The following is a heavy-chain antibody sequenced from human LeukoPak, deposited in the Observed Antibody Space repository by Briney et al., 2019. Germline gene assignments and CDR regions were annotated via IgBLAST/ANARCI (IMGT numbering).Heavy chain of an antibody. CDR2: INTDGSST. Sequence: GGSLRLSCAASGFTFSSFWMHWVRQAPGKGLVWVSFINTDGSSTTYADSVKGRFTVSRDNAKNTLYLQMSGLRAEDTAVYYCAREWRKTGAFDYWGQGTLVTVSS. D-gene: IGHD3-10*01. CDR3: AREWRKTGAFDY. J-gene: IGHJ4*02. V-gene: IGHV3-74*01. CDR1: GFTFSSFW.